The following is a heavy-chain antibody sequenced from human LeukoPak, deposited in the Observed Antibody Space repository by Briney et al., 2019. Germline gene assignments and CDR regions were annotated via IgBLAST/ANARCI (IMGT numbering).Heavy chain of an antibody. Sequence: SETLSLTCTVSGGSISSNYWSWIRQPPGKGLEWIGYIYYSGSTNYNPSLKSRVTISVDTSKNQFSLKLSSVTAADTAVYYCARSGYSYGLIYWGQGTLVTVSS. CDR3: ARSGYSYGLIY. V-gene: IGHV4-59*01. CDR2: IYYSGST. D-gene: IGHD5-18*01. J-gene: IGHJ4*02. CDR1: GGSISSNY.